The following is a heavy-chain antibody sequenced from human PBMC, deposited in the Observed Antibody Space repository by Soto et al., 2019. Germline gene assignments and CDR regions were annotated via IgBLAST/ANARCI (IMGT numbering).Heavy chain of an antibody. CDR1: GFTFSSYS. V-gene: IGHV3-21*01. Sequence: PGGSLRLSCAASGFTFSSYSMNWVRQAPGKGLEWVSSISSSSSYIYYADSVKGRFTISRDNAKNSLYLQMNSLRAEDTAVYYCARDPCSGGSCLHYFDYWGQGTLVTVSS. CDR3: ARDPCSGGSCLHYFDY. D-gene: IGHD2-15*01. J-gene: IGHJ4*02. CDR2: ISSSSSYI.